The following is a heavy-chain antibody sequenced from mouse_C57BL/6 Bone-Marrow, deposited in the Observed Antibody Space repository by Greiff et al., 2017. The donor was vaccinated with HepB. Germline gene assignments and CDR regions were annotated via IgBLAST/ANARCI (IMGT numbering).Heavy chain of an antibody. J-gene: IGHJ3*01. Sequence: VQRVESGAELARPGASVKMSCKASGYTFTSYTMHWVKQRPGQGLEWIGYINPSSGYTKYNQKFKDKATLTADKSSSTAYMQLSSLTSEDSAVYYCARSDGGFAYWGQGTLVTVSA. CDR3: ARSDGGFAY. D-gene: IGHD2-3*01. CDR1: GYTFTSYT. V-gene: IGHV1-4*01. CDR2: INPSSGYT.